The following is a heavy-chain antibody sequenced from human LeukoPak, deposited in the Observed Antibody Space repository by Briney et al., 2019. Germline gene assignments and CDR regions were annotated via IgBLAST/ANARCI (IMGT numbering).Heavy chain of an antibody. CDR1: GGSISSGGYS. CDR3: ARGNHYDSSGCDY. V-gene: IGHV4-30-2*01. J-gene: IGHJ4*02. Sequence: SETLSLTCAVSGGSISSGGYSWSWIRQPPGKGLEWIGYTYHSGSTYYNPSLKSRVTISVDRSKNQFSLKLSSVTAADTAVYYCARGNHYDSSGCDYWGQGTLVTVSS. CDR2: TYHSGST. D-gene: IGHD3-22*01.